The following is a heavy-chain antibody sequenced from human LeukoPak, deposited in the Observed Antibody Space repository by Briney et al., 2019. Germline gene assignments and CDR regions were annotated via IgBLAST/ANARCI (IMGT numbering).Heavy chain of an antibody. CDR1: GFTFSSYS. J-gene: IGHJ4*02. D-gene: IGHD5-24*01. V-gene: IGHV3-21*01. CDR3: ARAYGRWLQSPIDY. CDR2: ISSSSSYI. Sequence: PGGSLRLSCAASGFTFSSYSMNWVRQAPGKGLEWVSSISSSSSYIYYADSVKGRFTISRDNAKNTLYLQMNSLRAEDTAVYYCARAYGRWLQSPIDYWGQGTLVTVSS.